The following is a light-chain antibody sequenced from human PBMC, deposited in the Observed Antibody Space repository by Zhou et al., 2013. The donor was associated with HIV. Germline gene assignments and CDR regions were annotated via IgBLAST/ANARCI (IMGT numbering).Light chain of an antibody. CDR1: QSISSW. V-gene: IGKV1-5*03. J-gene: IGKJ1*01. CDR2: KAS. Sequence: DIQMTQSPSTLSASVGDRVTITCRASQSISSWLAWYQQKPGKPPELLIYKASSLESGVPSKFSGSGSGTEFTLTITSLQPEDVATYYCQQCKNYPWTFGQGTKVEVK. CDR3: QQCKNYPWT.